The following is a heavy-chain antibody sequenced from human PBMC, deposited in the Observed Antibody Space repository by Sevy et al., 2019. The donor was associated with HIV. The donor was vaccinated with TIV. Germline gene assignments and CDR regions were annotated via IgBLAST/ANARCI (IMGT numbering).Heavy chain of an antibody. D-gene: IGHD3-10*01. CDR2: TYYRSKWYN. Sequence: SQTFSLTSAISGDSVSSNSAAWNWIRQSPSRGIEWLGMTYYRSKWYNGYAVSVKSRTTINPDTSKNQFSLQLNSVTPEDTAVYYCARDQALLLWFGELLLGFDPWGQGTLVTVSS. V-gene: IGHV6-1*01. CDR3: ARDQALLLWFGELLLGFDP. J-gene: IGHJ5*02. CDR1: GDSVSSNSAA.